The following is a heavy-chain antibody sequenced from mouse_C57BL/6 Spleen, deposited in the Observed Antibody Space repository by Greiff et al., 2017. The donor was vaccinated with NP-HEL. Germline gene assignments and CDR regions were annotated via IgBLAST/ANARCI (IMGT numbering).Heavy chain of an antibody. CDR1: GFTFSSYA. J-gene: IGHJ1*03. CDR3: ARGDDGYPSYWYFDV. CDR2: ISDGGSYT. D-gene: IGHD2-3*01. V-gene: IGHV5-4*01. Sequence: EVQLVESGGGLVKPGGSLKLSCAASGFTFSSYAMSWVRQTPEKRLEWVATISDGGSYTYYPDNVKGRFTISRDNAKNNLYLQMSHLKSEDTAMYYCARGDDGYPSYWYFDVWGTGTTVTVSS.